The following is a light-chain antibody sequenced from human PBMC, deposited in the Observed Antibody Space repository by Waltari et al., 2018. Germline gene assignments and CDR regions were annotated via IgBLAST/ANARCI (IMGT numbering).Light chain of an antibody. Sequence: QSVLTQPPSVSGAPGQTVTISCSGSSSNIGRNHVYWYQQVSGKAPRLLISNHNGRPSGIPAIISASKSGTEASLAISGLQSQDEADYYCSACDINLSTPFFGGGTRLTVL. CDR1: SSNIGRNH. CDR3: SACDINLSTPF. V-gene: IGLV1-47*02. CDR2: NHN. J-gene: IGLJ7*01.